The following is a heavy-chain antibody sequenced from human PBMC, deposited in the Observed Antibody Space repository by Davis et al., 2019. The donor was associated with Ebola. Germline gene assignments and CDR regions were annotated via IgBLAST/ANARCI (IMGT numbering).Heavy chain of an antibody. V-gene: IGHV4-59*03. Sequence: PSETLSLTCTVSGVSISRHYWSWIRQPPGKRLEWIGSIYYTGSASYNSSLNSRATISVDTSKNQFSLKLTSVTAADTAMYYCSERGSSVWGQGALVTVSS. CDR1: GVSISRHY. J-gene: IGHJ4*02. CDR2: IYYTGSA. CDR3: SERGSSV. D-gene: IGHD3-10*01.